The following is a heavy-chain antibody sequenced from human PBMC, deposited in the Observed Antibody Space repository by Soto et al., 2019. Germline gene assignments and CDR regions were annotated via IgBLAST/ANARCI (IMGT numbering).Heavy chain of an antibody. D-gene: IGHD6-19*01. Sequence: PRGSLKISCKGSGYSFTSYWIGWVRQMPGKGLEWMGIIYPGDSDTRYSPSFQGQVTISADKSISTAYLQWSSLKASDTAMYYCARHAIAVAGFYYYGMDVWGQGTTVTVSS. CDR3: ARHAIAVAGFYYYGMDV. V-gene: IGHV5-51*01. CDR1: GYSFTSYW. CDR2: IYPGDSDT. J-gene: IGHJ6*02.